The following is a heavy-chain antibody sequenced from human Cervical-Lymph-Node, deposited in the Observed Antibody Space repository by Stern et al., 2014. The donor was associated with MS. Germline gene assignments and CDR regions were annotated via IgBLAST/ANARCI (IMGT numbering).Heavy chain of an antibody. J-gene: IGHJ4*02. Sequence: QVQLVESGGGVVQPGTSLRLSCAASGFTFSSYGIHWVRQVPGKGLEWVALAWFDGSTAYYTNSVKGRFTISRANSKNPPHFQLYSLTAEDTAVYYCARGHIPYAYNYLFDYWGQGTLVTVSS. CDR3: ARGHIPYAYNYLFDY. CDR1: GFTFSSYG. D-gene: IGHD5-24*01. CDR2: AWFDGSTA. V-gene: IGHV3-33*01.